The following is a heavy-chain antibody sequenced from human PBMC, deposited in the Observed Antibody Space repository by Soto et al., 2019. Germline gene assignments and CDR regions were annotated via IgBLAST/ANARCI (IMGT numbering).Heavy chain of an antibody. J-gene: IGHJ3*02. CDR3: ARLSAVHAFDI. V-gene: IGHV4-59*08. Sequence: SETLSLTCTVSGGSISSYYWSWIRQPPGKGLEWIGYIYYSGSTNYNPSLKSRVTISVDTSKNQFSLKLSSVTAADTAVYYCARLSAVHAFDIWGQGTMVTVSS. D-gene: IGHD6-19*01. CDR2: IYYSGST. CDR1: GGSISSYY.